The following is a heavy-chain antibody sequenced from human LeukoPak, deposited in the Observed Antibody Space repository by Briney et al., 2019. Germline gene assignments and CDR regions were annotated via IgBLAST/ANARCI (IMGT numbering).Heavy chain of an antibody. CDR3: ARDHQVRSRWFDP. Sequence: GGSLRLSCVASGFSFSSSYWMHWVRQAPGKGPEWLANIKYDGSEKFHADSVKGRFTISRDNAKNSLYLEMNNLRAEDTAVYFCARDHQVRSRWFDPWGQGTLVTVSS. CDR2: IKYDGSEK. CDR1: GFSFSSSYW. V-gene: IGHV3-7*01. J-gene: IGHJ5*02.